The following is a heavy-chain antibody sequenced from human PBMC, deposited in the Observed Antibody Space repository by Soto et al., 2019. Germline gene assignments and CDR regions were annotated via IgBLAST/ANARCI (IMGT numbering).Heavy chain of an antibody. J-gene: IGHJ5*02. CDR2: IYSGGST. Sequence: GGSLRLSCAASGFTVSSNYMSWVRQAPGKGLEWVSVIYSGGSTYYADSVKGRFTISRHNSKNTLYLQMNSLRAEDTAVYYCARVTAKGDYGDYGGEDWFDPWGQGTLVTVSS. CDR3: ARVTAKGDYGDYGGEDWFDP. V-gene: IGHV3-53*04. CDR1: GFTVSSNY. D-gene: IGHD4-17*01.